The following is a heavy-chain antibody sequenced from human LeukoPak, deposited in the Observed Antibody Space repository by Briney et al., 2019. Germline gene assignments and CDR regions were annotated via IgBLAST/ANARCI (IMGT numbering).Heavy chain of an antibody. Sequence: ASVKVSCKASGYTFTSYGISWVRQAPGQGLEWMGWISAYNGNTNYAQKLQGGVTMTTDTSTSTAYMELRSLRSDDTAVYYCARDWNYYDSSGYYQAAFDIWGQGTMVTVSS. CDR1: GYTFTSYG. J-gene: IGHJ3*02. CDR3: ARDWNYYDSSGYYQAAFDI. CDR2: ISAYNGNT. V-gene: IGHV1-18*01. D-gene: IGHD3-22*01.